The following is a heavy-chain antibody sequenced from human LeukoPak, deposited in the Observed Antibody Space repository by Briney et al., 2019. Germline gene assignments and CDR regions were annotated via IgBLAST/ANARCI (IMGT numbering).Heavy chain of an antibody. CDR3: AEPQWELFYFDY. CDR1: GFTFSSYA. J-gene: IGHJ4*02. V-gene: IGHV3-30-3*01. D-gene: IGHD1-26*01. Sequence: GGSLRLSCAASGFTFSSYAMHWVRQAPGKGLEWVAVISYDGSNKYYADSVKGRFTISRDNSKNTLYLQMNSLRAEDTAVYYCAEPQWELFYFDYWGQGTLVTVSS. CDR2: ISYDGSNK.